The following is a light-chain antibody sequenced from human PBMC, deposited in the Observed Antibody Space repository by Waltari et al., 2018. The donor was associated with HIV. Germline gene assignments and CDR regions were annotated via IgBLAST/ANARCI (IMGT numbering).Light chain of an antibody. CDR1: SGSIATNY. J-gene: IGLJ2*01. V-gene: IGLV6-57*01. Sequence: NFILTQPHSVSESPGKTVTIPCTRSSGSIATNYVQWYQLRPGTSPPTVIYGDNQRPSGVPHRFSGSIDSSSNSASLTISGLNTEDEADYYCQSYDNTDVVFGGGTKLTVL. CDR2: GDN. CDR3: QSYDNTDVV.